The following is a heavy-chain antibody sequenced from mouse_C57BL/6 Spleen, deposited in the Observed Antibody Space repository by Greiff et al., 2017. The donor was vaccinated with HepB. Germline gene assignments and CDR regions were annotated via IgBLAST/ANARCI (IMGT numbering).Heavy chain of an antibody. J-gene: IGHJ2*01. Sequence: EVKLMESGAELVKPGASVKLSCTASGFNIKDYYMHWVKQRTEQGLEWIGRIDPEDGETKYAPKFQGKATITADTSSNTAYLQLSSLTSEDTAVYYCARFLPLVTTRDYFDYWGQGTTLTVSS. V-gene: IGHV14-2*01. CDR3: ARFLPLVTTRDYFDY. CDR1: GFNIKDYY. D-gene: IGHD2-2*01. CDR2: IDPEDGET.